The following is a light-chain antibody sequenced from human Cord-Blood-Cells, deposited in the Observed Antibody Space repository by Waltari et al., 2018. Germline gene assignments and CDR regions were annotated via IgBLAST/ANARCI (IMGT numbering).Light chain of an antibody. V-gene: IGLV3-1*01. Sequence: SYELTQPPSVSVSPGQTARITCSGDKLGVKYACCYQQKPGQSPVLVIYQDSKRPSGSPERFSGSNSGNTATLTVSGTQAMDEADDYCQAWDSSTYVFGTRTKVTIL. CDR1: KLGVKY. J-gene: IGLJ1*01. CDR3: QAWDSSTYV. CDR2: QDS.